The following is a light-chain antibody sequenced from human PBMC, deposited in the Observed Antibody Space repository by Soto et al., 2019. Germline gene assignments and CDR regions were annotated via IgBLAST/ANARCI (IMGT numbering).Light chain of an antibody. CDR2: AAS. CDR1: QDISSW. J-gene: IGKJ4*01. CDR3: QQANSFPPA. V-gene: IGKV1D-12*01. Sequence: DIQMTQSPSSVSASVGDRVTITCRASQDISSWLAWYQQKPGKAPKLLIYAASTLQSVVPSRFSGSGSGTEFTLTISSLQPEDFAIYYCQQANSFPPAFGGGTKVEIK.